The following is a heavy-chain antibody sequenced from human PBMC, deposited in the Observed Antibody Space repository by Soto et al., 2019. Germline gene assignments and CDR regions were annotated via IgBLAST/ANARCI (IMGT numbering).Heavy chain of an antibody. CDR1: GFTFSGPS. J-gene: IGHJ4*02. Sequence: GGSLRLSCAASGFTFSGPSMHWVRQASGKGLEWVARSRSKANNYATTYAASVKGRFTISRDESKNTTYLQMNSLKTEDTAIYYCASLIYDSTNFYDNDYWGQGTLVTVSS. D-gene: IGHD3-22*01. CDR2: SRSKANNYAT. V-gene: IGHV3-73*01. CDR3: ASLIYDSTNFYDNDY.